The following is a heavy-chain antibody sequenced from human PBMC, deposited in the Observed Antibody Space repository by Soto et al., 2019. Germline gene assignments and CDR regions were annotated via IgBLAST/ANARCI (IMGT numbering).Heavy chain of an antibody. CDR1: GYTFTSYD. Sequence: GASVKVSCKASGYTFTSYDINWVRQATGQGFEWIGWMNPNSGNTGYAQKFQGRVTMTRNTSISTAYMELSSLRSEDTAVYYCARRGSSSWRAYWFDPWGQGTLVTVSS. CDR2: MNPNSGNT. CDR3: ARRGSSSWRAYWFDP. D-gene: IGHD6-13*01. V-gene: IGHV1-8*01. J-gene: IGHJ5*02.